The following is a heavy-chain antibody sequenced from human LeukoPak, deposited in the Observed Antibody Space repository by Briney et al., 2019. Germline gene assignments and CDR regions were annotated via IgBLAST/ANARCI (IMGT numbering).Heavy chain of an antibody. CDR1: GGSISSSSYY. Sequence: SETLSLTCTVSGGSISSSSYYWGWIRQPPGKGLEWIGSIYHSGSTYYNPSLKSRVTISVDTSKNQFSLKLSSVTAADTAVYYCATDVVAAAGTFDYWGQGTLVTVSS. CDR3: ATDVVAAAGTFDY. CDR2: IYHSGST. D-gene: IGHD6-13*01. J-gene: IGHJ4*02. V-gene: IGHV4-39*07.